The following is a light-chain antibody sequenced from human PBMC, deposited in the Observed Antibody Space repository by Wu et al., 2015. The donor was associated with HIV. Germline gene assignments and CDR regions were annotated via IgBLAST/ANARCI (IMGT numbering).Light chain of an antibody. J-gene: IGKJ1*01. V-gene: IGKV1-5*03. CDR3: QHYNSYSRT. CDR1: QSIRSW. CDR2: RAS. Sequence: DIQMTQSPSTLSASVGDRVTITCRASQSIRSWLAWYQQKPGIAPKLLIFRASSLESGVPSRFSSRGSGTEFNLTISSLQPDDFAAYYCQHYNSYSRTFGQGTKVEIK.